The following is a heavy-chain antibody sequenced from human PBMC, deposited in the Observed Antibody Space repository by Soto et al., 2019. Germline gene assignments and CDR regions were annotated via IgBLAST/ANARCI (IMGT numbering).Heavy chain of an antibody. V-gene: IGHV3-33*01. Sequence: PGGSLRLSCAASGFTFSSYGMHWVRQAPGKGLEWAAVIWYDGSNKYYADSVKGRFTISRDNSKNTLYLQMNSLRAEDTAVYYCAPTPSADYYFDYWGQGTLVTVSS. CDR1: GFTFSSYG. CDR3: APTPSADYYFDY. J-gene: IGHJ4*02. CDR2: IWYDGSNK. D-gene: IGHD2-21*02.